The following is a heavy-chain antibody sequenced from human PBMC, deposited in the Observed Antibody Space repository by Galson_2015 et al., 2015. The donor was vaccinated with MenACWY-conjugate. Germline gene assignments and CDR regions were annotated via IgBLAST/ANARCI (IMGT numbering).Heavy chain of an antibody. CDR1: GFPFYSYW. Sequence: SLRLSCATSGFPFYSYWMTWVRQAPGKGLEWVASVKPDGSEKYYVDSVRGRFAISRDNAKNSLYLQMNSLRPEDTAVYYCVRPIMAKSAVRRLDNGGQGTVVTVSS. V-gene: IGHV3-7*01. CDR3: VRPIMAKSAVRRLDN. D-gene: IGHD6-19*01. CDR2: VKPDGSEK. J-gene: IGHJ1*01.